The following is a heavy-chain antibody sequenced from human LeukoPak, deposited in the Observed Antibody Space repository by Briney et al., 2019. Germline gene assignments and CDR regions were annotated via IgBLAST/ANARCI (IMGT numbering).Heavy chain of an antibody. CDR1: GYTFTSYD. V-gene: IGHV1-8*01. CDR3: ARTYYYGPGSYRLDYYGMDV. D-gene: IGHD3-10*01. Sequence: ASVKVSCKASGYTFTSYDINWVRQATGQGLEWMGWMNPNSGNTGYAQKFQGRVTMTRNTSISTAYMELSSLRSEDTAVYYCARTYYYGPGSYRLDYYGMDVWGQGTTVTVSS. J-gene: IGHJ6*02. CDR2: MNPNSGNT.